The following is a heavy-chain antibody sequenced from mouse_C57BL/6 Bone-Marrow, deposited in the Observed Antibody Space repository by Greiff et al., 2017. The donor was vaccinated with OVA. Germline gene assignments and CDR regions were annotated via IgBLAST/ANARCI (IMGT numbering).Heavy chain of an antibody. CDR1: GYTFTDYY. Sequence: VQLKQSGPELVKPGASVKISCKASGYTFTDYYMNWVKQSHGKSLEWIGDINPNNGGTSYNQKFKGKATLTVDKSSSTAYMELRSLTSEDSAVYYCARDYYGSPYWGQGTLVTVSA. CDR3: ARDYYGSPY. D-gene: IGHD1-1*01. V-gene: IGHV1-26*01. J-gene: IGHJ3*01. CDR2: INPNNGGT.